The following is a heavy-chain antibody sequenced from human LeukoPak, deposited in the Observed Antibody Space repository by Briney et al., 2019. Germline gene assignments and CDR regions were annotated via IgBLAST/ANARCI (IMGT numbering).Heavy chain of an antibody. V-gene: IGHV3-15*01. CDR3: TTYRCNSGKCFLEY. CDR2: IKSKTDGGTA. D-gene: IGHD2/OR15-2a*01. Sequence: GGSLRLSCAASGFTFSNAWMSWVRQAPGKGLEWVGRIKSKTDGGTADYAAPIKGRFTMSRDDSKNTLYLQPNSLKSEDTAVYYCTTYRCNSGKCFLEYWGQGTLVTVSS. CDR1: GFTFSNAW. J-gene: IGHJ4*02.